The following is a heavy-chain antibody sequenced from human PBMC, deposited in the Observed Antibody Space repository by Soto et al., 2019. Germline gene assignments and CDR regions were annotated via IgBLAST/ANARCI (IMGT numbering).Heavy chain of an antibody. J-gene: IGHJ4*02. CDR3: GTGSSWTKVES. CDR2: SIPIFGPA. D-gene: IGHD6-13*01. CDR1: GGTLSRSA. Sequence: QVQLVQSGAEVKKPGSSVEVSCKASGGTLSRSAISWVRQAPGQGLEWMGGSIPIFGPAIYEQKFRGRVSIIADESTRPAYMEMSSLRSEDTAVYYCGTGSSWTKVESWGQGTLVTVSS. V-gene: IGHV1-69*01.